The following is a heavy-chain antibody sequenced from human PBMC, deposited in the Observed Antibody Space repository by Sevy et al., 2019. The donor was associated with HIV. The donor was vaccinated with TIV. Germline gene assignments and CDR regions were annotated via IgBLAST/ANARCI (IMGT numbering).Heavy chain of an antibody. J-gene: IGHJ3*02. V-gene: IGHV3-30*18. CDR3: AKESGSYYDFWSGHDAFAI. CDR2: ISYDGSSK. CDR1: GFNFSSYG. Sequence: GGSLRLSCAASGFNFSSYGMHWVRQAPGKGLEWVAVISYDGSSKYYADSVKGRFTIPRDNSKNTVYLQINRLRAEDTAVYYCAKESGSYYDFWSGHDAFAIWGQGTMVTVSS. D-gene: IGHD3-3*01.